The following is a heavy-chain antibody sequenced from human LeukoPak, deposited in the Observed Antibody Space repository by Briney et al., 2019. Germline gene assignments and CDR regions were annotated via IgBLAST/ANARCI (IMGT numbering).Heavy chain of an antibody. CDR1: GGSISSYY. CDR2: IYTSGST. Sequence: SETLSLTCTVSGGSISSYYWSWIRQPAGKGLEWIGRIYTSGSTNHNPSLKSRVTMSVDTSKNQFSLKLSSVTAADTAVYYCARVINDVVVPAAIRHYYYYYYMDVWGKGTTVTVSS. J-gene: IGHJ6*03. V-gene: IGHV4-4*07. CDR3: ARVINDVVVPAAIRHYYYYYYMDV. D-gene: IGHD2-2*02.